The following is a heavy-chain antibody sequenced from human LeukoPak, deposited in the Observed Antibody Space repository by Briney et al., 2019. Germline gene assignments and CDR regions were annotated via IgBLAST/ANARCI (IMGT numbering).Heavy chain of an antibody. CDR3: ARYPAGDSLDY. V-gene: IGHV3-7*01. Sequence: GSLRLSCAASGFTFSSYWMTWVRQAPGKGLEWLANIKEDGSEKYYVDSVKGRFTISRDNGKNSLYLQMNSLRAEDTAVYYCARYPAGDSLDYWGQGTLFTVSS. CDR1: GFTFSSYW. J-gene: IGHJ4*02. D-gene: IGHD2-2*01. CDR2: IKEDGSEK.